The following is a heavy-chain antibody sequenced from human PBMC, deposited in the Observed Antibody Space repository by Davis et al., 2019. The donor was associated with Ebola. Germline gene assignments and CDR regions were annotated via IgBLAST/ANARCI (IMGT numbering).Heavy chain of an antibody. J-gene: IGHJ4*02. Sequence: MPGGSLRLSCAVYGGSFSGYYWSWIRQPPGKGLEWIGEINHSGSTNYNPSLKSRVTISVDTSKNQFSLKLSSVTAADTAVYYCARGAGGWYFNYFDYWGQGTLVTVSS. CDR2: INHSGST. CDR1: GGSFSGYY. D-gene: IGHD6-19*01. CDR3: ARGAGGWYFNYFDY. V-gene: IGHV4-34*01.